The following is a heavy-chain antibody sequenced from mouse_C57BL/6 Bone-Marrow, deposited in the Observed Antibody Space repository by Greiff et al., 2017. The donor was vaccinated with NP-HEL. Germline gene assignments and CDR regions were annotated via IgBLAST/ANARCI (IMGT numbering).Heavy chain of an antibody. J-gene: IGHJ2*01. Sequence: EVKLVESGGGLVQPKGSLKLSCAASGFSFNTYAMNWVRQAPGKGLEWVARIRSKSNNDATYYADSLKDRFTISRDDSASMLYLQMNNLKPENTAMYYCVRQGYDGYYLDYWGQGTTLTVSS. V-gene: IGHV10-1*01. CDR3: VRQGYDGYYLDY. CDR2: IRSKSNNDAT. D-gene: IGHD2-3*01. CDR1: GFSFNTYA.